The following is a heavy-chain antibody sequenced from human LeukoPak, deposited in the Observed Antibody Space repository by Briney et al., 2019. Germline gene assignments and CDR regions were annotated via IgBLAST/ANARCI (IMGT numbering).Heavy chain of an antibody. D-gene: IGHD2-2*01. CDR3: ARGGEDIVVVPAVPDAFDI. Sequence: SVKVSCKASGGTFSSYAISWARQAPGQGLEWMGGIIPIFGTANYAQKFQGRVTITTDESTSTAYMELSSLRSEDTAVYYCARGGEDIVVVPAVPDAFDIWGQGTMVTVSS. J-gene: IGHJ3*02. CDR1: GGTFSSYA. CDR2: IIPIFGTA. V-gene: IGHV1-69*05.